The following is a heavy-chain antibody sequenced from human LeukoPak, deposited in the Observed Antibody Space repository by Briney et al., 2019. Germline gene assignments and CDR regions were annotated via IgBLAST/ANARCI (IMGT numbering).Heavy chain of an antibody. CDR3: ARDTTADYYYYYMDV. CDR1: GFTFSSYW. Sequence: PGXSLRLSCAASGFTFSSYWMSWVRQAPGKGVEWVANIKQDGSEKYYVDSVKRRFTISRDNAKNSLYLQMNSLRAEDTAVYYCARDTTADYYYYYMDVWGKGTTVTVSS. V-gene: IGHV3-7*01. J-gene: IGHJ6*03. D-gene: IGHD4-11*01. CDR2: IKQDGSEK.